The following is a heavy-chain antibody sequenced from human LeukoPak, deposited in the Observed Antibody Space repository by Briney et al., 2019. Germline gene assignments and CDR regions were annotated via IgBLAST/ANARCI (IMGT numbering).Heavy chain of an antibody. D-gene: IGHD6-19*01. Sequence: GGSLRLSCAASGFTFSNYAMHWVRQAPGKGLEWVAFISFDGSDKYYADSVKGRFTISRDNSKNTLYLQMNSLRAEDTAVYYCARDQPGAYTLSSTWGQGTLVTVSS. CDR2: ISFDGSDK. V-gene: IGHV3-30-3*01. CDR3: ARDQPGAYTLSST. CDR1: GFTFSNYA. J-gene: IGHJ5*02.